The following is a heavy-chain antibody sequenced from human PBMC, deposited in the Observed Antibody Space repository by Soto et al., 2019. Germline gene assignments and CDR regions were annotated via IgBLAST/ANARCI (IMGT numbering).Heavy chain of an antibody. Sequence: GSLRLSCAASGFTVSSNYMSWVRQAPGNGLEWVSVIYSGGSTYYADSVKGRFTISRDNSKNTLYLQMNSLRAEDTAVYYCASTRYHDSSGPKWFDPWGQGTLVTVSS. CDR1: GFTVSSNY. CDR2: IYSGGST. CDR3: ASTRYHDSSGPKWFDP. J-gene: IGHJ5*02. V-gene: IGHV3-53*01. D-gene: IGHD6-19*01.